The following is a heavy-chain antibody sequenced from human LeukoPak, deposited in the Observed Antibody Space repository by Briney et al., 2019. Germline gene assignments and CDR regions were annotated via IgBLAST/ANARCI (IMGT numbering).Heavy chain of an antibody. V-gene: IGHV1-18*01. CDR1: GYTFTSYG. D-gene: IGHD5-18*01. CDR3: ARTLGMDTAMGHFDY. J-gene: IGHJ4*02. Sequence: ASVRVSCKASGYTFTSYGISWVRQAPGQGLEWMGWISVYNGNTKYTQKLQGRVTMTTDTSTSTAYMELRSLRSDDTAVYYCARTLGMDTAMGHFDYWGQGTLVTVSS. CDR2: ISVYNGNT.